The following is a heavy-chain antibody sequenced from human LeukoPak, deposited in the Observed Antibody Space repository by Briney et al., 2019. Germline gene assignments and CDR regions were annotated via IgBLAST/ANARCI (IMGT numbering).Heavy chain of an antibody. V-gene: IGHV1-18*01. J-gene: IGHJ4*02. CDR3: ARVPFGVVVVLDY. D-gene: IGHD3-22*01. Sequence: ASVKVSFKASGYTFTSYGLSWVRQAPGQGLDWMGWISAYNGNTNYAQKLQGRVTMTTDTSTSTAYMELRSLRSDDTAGYYFARVPFGVVVVLDYWGQGTLVTVSS. CDR1: GYTFTSYG. CDR2: ISAYNGNT.